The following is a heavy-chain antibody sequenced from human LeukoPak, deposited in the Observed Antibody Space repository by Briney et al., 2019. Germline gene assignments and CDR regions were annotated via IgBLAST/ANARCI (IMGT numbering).Heavy chain of an antibody. V-gene: IGHV3-7*01. CDR3: ARDWFTRTRDYGMDV. D-gene: IGHD3-10*01. J-gene: IGHJ6*02. CDR2: IKQDGSEK. Sequence: GGSLRLSCAASGFTFSSYWMSWVRQAPGKGLEWVANIKQDGSEKYYVDSVKGRFTISRDNAKNSLYLQMNSLRAEDTAVYYCARDWFTRTRDYGMDVWGQGTTVTVSS. CDR1: GFTFSSYW.